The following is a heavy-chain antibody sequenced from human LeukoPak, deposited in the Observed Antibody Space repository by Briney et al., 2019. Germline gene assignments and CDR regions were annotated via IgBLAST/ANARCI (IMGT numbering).Heavy chain of an antibody. Sequence: PSETLSLTCTVSGGSISSYYWSWIRQPPGKGLEWIGYIYYSGSTNYNPSHKSRVTISVDTSKNQFSLKLSSVTAADTAVYYCARGSDLERWLQARGWFDPWGQGTLVTVSS. CDR2: IYYSGST. D-gene: IGHD5-24*01. CDR3: ARGSDLERWLQARGWFDP. CDR1: GGSISSYY. J-gene: IGHJ5*02. V-gene: IGHV4-59*01.